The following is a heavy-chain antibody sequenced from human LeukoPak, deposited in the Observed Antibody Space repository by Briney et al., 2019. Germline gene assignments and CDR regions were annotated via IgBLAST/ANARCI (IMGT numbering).Heavy chain of an antibody. V-gene: IGHV3-23*01. J-gene: IGHJ4*02. D-gene: IGHD3-16*02. CDR1: GFTFSSYA. CDR2: ISGSGVST. Sequence: GGSLRLSCAASGFTFSSYAMSWVRQAPGKGLEWVSGISGSGVSTYYADSVKGRFTISRDNSKNTLYLQMNCLRAEDTAVYYCAKDQDYVWGSYRFDWGQGTLVAVSS. CDR3: AKDQDYVWGSYRFD.